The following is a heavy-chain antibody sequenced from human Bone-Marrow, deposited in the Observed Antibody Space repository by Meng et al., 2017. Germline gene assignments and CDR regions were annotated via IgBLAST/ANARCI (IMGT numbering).Heavy chain of an antibody. CDR2: IKQDGSEK. CDR1: GFTFSSYW. CDR3: AREIPGGASAFDI. D-gene: IGHD2-2*01. V-gene: IGHV3-7*01. J-gene: IGHJ3*02. Sequence: GESLKISCAASGFTFSSYWMSWVRQAPGKGLEWVANIKQDGSEKYYVDSVKGRFTISRDNAKNSLFLQVNSLTAEDTALYYCAREIPGGASAFDIWGQGTLVTVSS.